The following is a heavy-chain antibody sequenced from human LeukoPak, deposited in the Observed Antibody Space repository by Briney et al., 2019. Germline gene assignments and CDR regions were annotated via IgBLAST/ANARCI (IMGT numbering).Heavy chain of an antibody. V-gene: IGHV3-53*01. CDR2: IYSGGNT. CDR3: AKGGVDPHPIY. D-gene: IGHD5-12*01. J-gene: IGHJ4*02. Sequence: GGSLRLSCTASGFTVSSNHMSWVRQAPGKGLEWLSVIYSGGNTYYADSVKGRFTISRDNSKNTVYLQMNSLRAEDTAVYYCAKGGVDPHPIYWGRGTLVTVSS. CDR1: GFTVSSNH.